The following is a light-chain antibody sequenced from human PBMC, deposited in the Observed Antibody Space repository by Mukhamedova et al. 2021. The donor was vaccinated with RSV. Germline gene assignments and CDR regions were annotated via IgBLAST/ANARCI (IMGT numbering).Light chain of an antibody. Sequence: SDVGGYNYVSWYQQHPGKAPKLMIYDVSNRPSGVSNRFSGSKSGNTASLTISGLQAEDEADYYCSSYTSSSFVVFGGGTKLTVL. CDR3: SSYTSSSFVV. CDR2: DVS. J-gene: IGLJ2*01. V-gene: IGLV2-14*03. CDR1: SDVGGYNY.